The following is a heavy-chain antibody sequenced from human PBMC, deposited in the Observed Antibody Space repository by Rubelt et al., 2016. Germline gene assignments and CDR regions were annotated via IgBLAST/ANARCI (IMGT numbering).Heavy chain of an antibody. J-gene: IGHJ4*02. Sequence: DVQLVESGGGLVQPGGSLRLSCAVSGFTFSSYSMNWVRQAPGKGLEWVSSISSSSSYINYADSVKGRFTISRDNAKNSPYLQMNSLRAEETAVYYCARGLSIAVAATPDYWGQGTLVTVSS. CDR2: ISSSSSYI. CDR1: GFTFSSYS. CDR3: ARGLSIAVAATPDY. D-gene: IGHD6-19*01. V-gene: IGHV3-21*01.